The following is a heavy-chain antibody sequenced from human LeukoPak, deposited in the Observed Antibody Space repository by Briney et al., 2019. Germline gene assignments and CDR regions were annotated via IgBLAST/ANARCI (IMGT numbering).Heavy chain of an antibody. CDR3: AKGRVVTSYFDY. J-gene: IGHJ4*02. CDR1: GFTFSSYA. V-gene: IGHV3-23*01. D-gene: IGHD4-23*01. Sequence: GGSPRLSCAASGFTFSSYAMGWVRQAPGKGLEWVSAISGSGGSTYYADSVKGRFTISRDNSKNTLYLQMNSLRAEDTAVYYCAKGRVVTSYFDYWGQGTLVTVSS. CDR2: ISGSGGST.